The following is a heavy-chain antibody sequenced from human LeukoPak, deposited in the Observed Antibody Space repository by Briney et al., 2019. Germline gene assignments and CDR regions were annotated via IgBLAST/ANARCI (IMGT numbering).Heavy chain of an antibody. J-gene: IGHJ6*03. CDR3: ARAALQYASRGSYMDV. Sequence: AASVKVSCKASGYTFTSYAMHWVRQAPGQRLEWMGWINAGNGNTKYSQEFQGRVTITRDTSASTAYMELSSLRSEDMAVYYCARAALQYASRGSYMDVWGKGTTVTVSS. D-gene: IGHD4-11*01. CDR1: GYTFTSYA. CDR2: INAGNGNT. V-gene: IGHV1-3*03.